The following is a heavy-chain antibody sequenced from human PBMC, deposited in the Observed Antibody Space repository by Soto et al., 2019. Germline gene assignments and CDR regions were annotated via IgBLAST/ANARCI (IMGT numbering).Heavy chain of an antibody. V-gene: IGHV4-34*01. D-gene: IGHD6-19*01. CDR2: INHSGST. CDR1: GVSFSGYY. J-gene: IGHJ6*02. Sequence: SETLSLTCAVYGVSFSGYYWSWIRQPPGKGLEWIGEINHSGSTNYNPSLKSRVTTSVDTSKNQFSLKLSSVTAADTAVYYCARVVAVAGTGSDYYYGMDVWGQGTTVTVSS. CDR3: ARVVAVAGTGSDYYYGMDV.